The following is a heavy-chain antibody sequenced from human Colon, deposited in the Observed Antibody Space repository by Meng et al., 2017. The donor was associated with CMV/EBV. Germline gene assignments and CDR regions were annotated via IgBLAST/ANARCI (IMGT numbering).Heavy chain of an antibody. CDR2: TNEDGSDK. CDR3: ARIGRGLAHYGMDV. J-gene: IGHJ6*02. Sequence: GESLKISCAASGSSFSNSWMIWVRRAPGKGLEWVAKTNEDGSDKYYVDSVKGRFTIFRDNAKNSVYLQMNSLRAEDTALYYCARIGRGLAHYGMDVWGQGSTVTVSS. D-gene: IGHD3/OR15-3a*01. V-gene: IGHV3-7*01. CDR1: GSSFSNSW.